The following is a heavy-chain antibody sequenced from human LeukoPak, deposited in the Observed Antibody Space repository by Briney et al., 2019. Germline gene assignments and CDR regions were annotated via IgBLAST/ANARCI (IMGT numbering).Heavy chain of an antibody. CDR1: GFTFSSYN. J-gene: IGHJ3*02. D-gene: IGHD1-26*01. CDR3: ARGLGVPDAFDI. Sequence: GGSLRLSCAASGFTFSSYNMNWVRQAPGKGLEWVPSISSSSTYIYYADSVKGRFTISRDNAKNSLFLQMNSLRAEDTAVYYCARGLGVPDAFDIWGQGTMVTVSS. V-gene: IGHV3-21*01. CDR2: ISSSSTYI.